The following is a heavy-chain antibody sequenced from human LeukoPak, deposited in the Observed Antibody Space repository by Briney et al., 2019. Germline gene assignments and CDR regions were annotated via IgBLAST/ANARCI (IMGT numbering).Heavy chain of an antibody. CDR3: ARGRSLRPVPAAYFLWFDP. D-gene: IGHD2-2*01. J-gene: IGHJ5*02. CDR1: GGFFSGYY. Sequence: PSETPSLTCAVYGGFFSGYYWSWIRQPPGKGPEWIGEINHSGSTNYNPSLKSRVTISVDTSKNQFSLKLSSVTAADTAVYYCARGRSLRPVPAAYFLWFDPWGQGTLVTVSS. V-gene: IGHV4-34*01. CDR2: INHSGST.